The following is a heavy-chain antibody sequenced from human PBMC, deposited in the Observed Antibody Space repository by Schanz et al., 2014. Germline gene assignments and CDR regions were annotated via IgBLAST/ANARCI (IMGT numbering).Heavy chain of an antibody. CDR2: ISNDGSSK. D-gene: IGHD3-10*01. CDR1: GFTFSTYA. J-gene: IGHJ4*02. CDR3: AKDRRDNYGSGTFYFEH. Sequence: QVQLVESGGGVVQPGRSLRLSCAASGFTFSTYAMHWVRQAPGKGLEWVAYISNDGSSKYYADSVKGRFTISRDNSKNTLYLQMSSLRAEDTALYFCAKDRRDNYGSGTFYFEHWGQGTLVTVSS. V-gene: IGHV3-30*15.